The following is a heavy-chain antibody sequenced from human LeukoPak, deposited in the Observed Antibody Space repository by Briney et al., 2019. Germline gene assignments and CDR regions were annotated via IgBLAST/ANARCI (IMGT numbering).Heavy chain of an antibody. CDR2: IYPGDSDT. D-gene: IGHD2-2*01. CDR3: ARGVVPAAKFPDAFDI. V-gene: IGHV5-51*01. CDR1: GYRFTSYW. Sequence: GESLKISCKGSGYRFTSYWIGWVRQMPGKGLEWMGIIYPGDSDTRYSPSFQGQVTISADKSISTAYLQWSSLKASDTAMYYCARGVVPAAKFPDAFDIWGQGTMVTVSS. J-gene: IGHJ3*02.